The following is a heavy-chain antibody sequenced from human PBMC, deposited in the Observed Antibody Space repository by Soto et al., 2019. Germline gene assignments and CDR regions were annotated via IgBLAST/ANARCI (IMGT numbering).Heavy chain of an antibody. J-gene: IGHJ3*02. D-gene: IGHD4-4*01. Sequence: GGSLRLSCAASGFTFSSYSMNWVRQAPGKGLEWVSSISSSSSYIYYADSVKGRFTISRDNAKNSLYLQMNSLRADDTAVYYCASNPTPTTVDAFDIWDQGTMVPVSS. CDR2: ISSSSSYI. CDR1: GFTFSSYS. V-gene: IGHV3-21*01. CDR3: ASNPTPTTVDAFDI.